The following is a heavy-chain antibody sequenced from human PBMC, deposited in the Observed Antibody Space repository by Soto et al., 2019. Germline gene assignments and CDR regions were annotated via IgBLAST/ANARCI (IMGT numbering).Heavy chain of an antibody. CDR3: ARSRYYYDSSGSEFDY. CDR1: GYTFTSYA. Sequence: GASVKVSCKASGYTFTSYAMHWVRQAPGQRLEWMGWINAGNGNTKYSQKFQGRVTITRDTSASTAYMELSSLRSEDTAVYYCARSRYYYDSSGSEFDYWGQGTLVTVSS. D-gene: IGHD3-22*01. J-gene: IGHJ4*02. V-gene: IGHV1-3*01. CDR2: INAGNGNT.